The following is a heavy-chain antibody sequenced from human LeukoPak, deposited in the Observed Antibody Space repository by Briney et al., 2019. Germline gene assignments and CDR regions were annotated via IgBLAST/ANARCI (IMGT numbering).Heavy chain of an antibody. CDR1: EFTFDDYA. D-gene: IGHD3-10*01. CDR3: ARPKMVRGVDDAFDI. J-gene: IGHJ3*02. Sequence: GRSLTLSSAASEFTFDDYAIHWVRLAAGSCMEWVSLIGGGGSSTNYYDSVKGGLLISRDNRKNSLYLQMNSLRTEDTALYYCARPKMVRGVDDAFDIWGQGTMVTVSS. CDR2: IGGGGSST. V-gene: IGHV3-43*02.